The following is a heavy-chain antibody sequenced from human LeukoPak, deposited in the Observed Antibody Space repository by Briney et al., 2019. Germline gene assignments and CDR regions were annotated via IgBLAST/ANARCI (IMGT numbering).Heavy chain of an antibody. J-gene: IGHJ5*02. V-gene: IGHV3-64*01. D-gene: IGHD3-9*01. CDR3: ARAPADILTGYINWFDP. CDR1: GFTFSSYA. Sequence: PGGSLRLSCAASGFTFSSYAMHWVRQAPGKGLEYVSAISSNGGSTYYANSVKGRFTISRDNSKNTLYLQMGSLRAEDMAVYYCARAPADILTGYINWFDPWGQGTLVTVSS. CDR2: ISSNGGST.